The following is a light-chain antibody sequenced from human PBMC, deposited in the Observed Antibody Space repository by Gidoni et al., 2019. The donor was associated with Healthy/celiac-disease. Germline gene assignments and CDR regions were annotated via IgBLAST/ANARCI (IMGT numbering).Light chain of an antibody. Sequence: DIQMTQSPSSLSASVGDRVTITCRASQSISSYLNWYQQKPGNAPKLLIYAASSLQSGVPSRFSGSASATYFTLTISSLQPEDFATYYCQQSYSTPLTFGGGTKVEIK. V-gene: IGKV1-39*01. CDR2: AAS. J-gene: IGKJ4*01. CDR1: QSISSY. CDR3: QQSYSTPLT.